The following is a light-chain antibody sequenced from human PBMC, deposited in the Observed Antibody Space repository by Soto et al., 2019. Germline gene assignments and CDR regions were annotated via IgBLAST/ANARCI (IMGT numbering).Light chain of an antibody. V-gene: IGLV2-14*03. CDR2: DVT. CDR3: NSYTSSSTYV. Sequence: QSVLTQPASVSGSPGQSITISCTGTSSDVGGYNYVYWYQQHPGKVTKLMNYDVTNRPSGVSNRFSGSKSGNTASLTISGLQAEDEADYYCNSYTSSSTYVFGTGTKVTVL. J-gene: IGLJ1*01. CDR1: SSDVGGYNY.